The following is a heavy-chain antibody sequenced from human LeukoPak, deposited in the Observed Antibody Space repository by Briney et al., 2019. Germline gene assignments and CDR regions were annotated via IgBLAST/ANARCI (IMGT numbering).Heavy chain of an antibody. Sequence: GGSLRLSCAASGFTFSTHSMNWVRQAPEKGLEWISYISVSSNTIYYADSVKGRFTISRDNTKNSLYLQMNSLRAEDTAVYYCVPAYCSSTSCYHYFEYWGQGTLVTVSS. D-gene: IGHD2-2*01. V-gene: IGHV3-48*04. J-gene: IGHJ4*02. CDR1: GFTFSTHS. CDR3: VPAYCSSTSCYHYFEY. CDR2: ISVSSNTI.